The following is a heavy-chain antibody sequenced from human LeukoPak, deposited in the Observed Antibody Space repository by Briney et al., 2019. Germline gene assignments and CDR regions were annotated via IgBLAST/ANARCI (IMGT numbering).Heavy chain of an antibody. V-gene: IGHV3-23*01. CDR3: AKSNDFWSGYYYYYYGMDV. J-gene: IGHJ6*02. CDR1: GFIFSSYA. CDR2: LSGNGGST. D-gene: IGHD3-3*01. Sequence: GALRLSCAPSGFIFSSYALCWVRQAPGKGVERVSPLSGNGGSTYYADSVKGRFTISRDNSKNTLYLQMNSLRAEDTAVYYCAKSNDFWSGYYYYYYGMDVWGQGTTVTVSS.